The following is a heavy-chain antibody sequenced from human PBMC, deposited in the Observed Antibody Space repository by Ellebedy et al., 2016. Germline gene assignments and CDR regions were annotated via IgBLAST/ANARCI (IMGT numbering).Heavy chain of an antibody. J-gene: IGHJ3*02. Sequence: ASVKVSCKASGYTFTTYTIHWVRQAPGQSLEWMGWINAGNGNTKYSQKFQDRVTITRDTSASTAYMELSSLTSEDTAVYYCARFRSGRPGAFDIWGQGTMVTVSS. CDR3: ARFRSGRPGAFDI. CDR1: GYTFTTYT. CDR2: INAGNGNT. V-gene: IGHV1-3*01. D-gene: IGHD6-25*01.